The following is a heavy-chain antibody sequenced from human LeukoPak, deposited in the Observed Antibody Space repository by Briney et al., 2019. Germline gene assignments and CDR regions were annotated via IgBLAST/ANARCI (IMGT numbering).Heavy chain of an antibody. CDR2: IYYSGST. J-gene: IGHJ4*02. Sequence: SETLSLTCTVTGGSISSYYWGWIRQPPGKGLEWIGSIYYSGSTYYNPSLKSRVTISVDTSKNQFSLKLSSVTAADTAVYYCARLCSGGSCFDYWGQGTLSPSPQ. D-gene: IGHD2-15*01. CDR1: GGSISSYY. V-gene: IGHV4-39*01. CDR3: ARLCSGGSCFDY.